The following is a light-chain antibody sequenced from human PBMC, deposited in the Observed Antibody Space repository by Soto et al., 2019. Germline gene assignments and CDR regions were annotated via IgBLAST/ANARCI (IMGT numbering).Light chain of an antibody. Sequence: QSALTQPASVSGSPGQSITISCTGTSSDVGGYIYVSWYQQHPGKAPKLMIYDVSNRPSGVSNRFSGSKSGNTASLTISGLQAEDEADYYCSSYTSSSTLGVFGGGTKLTV. J-gene: IGLJ2*01. CDR2: DVS. V-gene: IGLV2-14*01. CDR1: SSDVGGYIY. CDR3: SSYTSSSTLGV.